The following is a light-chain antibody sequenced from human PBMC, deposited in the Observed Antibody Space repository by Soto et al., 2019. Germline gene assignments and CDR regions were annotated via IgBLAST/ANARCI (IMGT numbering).Light chain of an antibody. J-gene: IGKJ3*01. CDR3: QQSYSTLLT. Sequence: DIQMTQSPASLSASIGDRVTITCRASQGISSYLAWYQQKPGKAPNLLIYAASSLQSGVPSRFSGSGSGTDFTLTISSLQPEDFATYYCQQSYSTLLTFGPGTKVDIK. V-gene: IGKV1-39*01. CDR2: AAS. CDR1: QGISSY.